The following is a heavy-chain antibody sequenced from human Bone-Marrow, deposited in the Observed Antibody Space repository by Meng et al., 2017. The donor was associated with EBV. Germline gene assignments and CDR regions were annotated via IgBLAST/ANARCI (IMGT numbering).Heavy chain of an antibody. CDR3: ARHQNDIVATLGY. Sequence: QRRDSGPGRVNPSGTLSLTCTVSGGSISSSSYYWGWIRQPPGKGLEWIGSIYYSGSTYYNPSLKSRVTISVDTSKNQFSLKLSSVTAADTAVYYCARHQNDIVATLGYWGQGTLVTVSS. CDR2: IYYSGST. V-gene: IGHV4-39*01. J-gene: IGHJ4*02. CDR1: GGSISSSSYY. D-gene: IGHD5-12*01.